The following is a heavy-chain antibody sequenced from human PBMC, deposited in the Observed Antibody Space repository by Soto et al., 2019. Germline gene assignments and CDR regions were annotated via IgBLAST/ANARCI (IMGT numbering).Heavy chain of an antibody. CDR3: ARISDRGANAFDL. J-gene: IGHJ2*01. V-gene: IGHV2-26*01. Sequence: QVTLKESGPVLVKPTETLTLTCTVSGFSLSNARMGVSWIRQPPGKALEWLAHIFSNDEKSYSTSLKSRLTISKDTSKSQVVLTMTTMDPVDTATYYCARISDRGANAFDLWGRGTLVTVSS. D-gene: IGHD3-10*01. CDR2: IFSNDEK. CDR1: GFSLSNARMG.